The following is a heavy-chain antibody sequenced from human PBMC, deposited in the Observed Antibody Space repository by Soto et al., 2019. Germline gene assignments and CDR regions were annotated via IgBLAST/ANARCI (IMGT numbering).Heavy chain of an antibody. CDR2: IYYSGST. CDR1: GGSISSSSYY. CDR3: ARLIMWQQLPTWADV. Sequence: SETLSLTCTVSGGSISSSSYYWGWIRQPPGKGLEWIGSIYYSGSTYYNPSLKSRVTISVDTSKNQFSLKLSSVTAADTAVYYCARLIMWQQLPTWADVWGQGTTVTVSS. J-gene: IGHJ6*02. D-gene: IGHD6-13*01. V-gene: IGHV4-39*01.